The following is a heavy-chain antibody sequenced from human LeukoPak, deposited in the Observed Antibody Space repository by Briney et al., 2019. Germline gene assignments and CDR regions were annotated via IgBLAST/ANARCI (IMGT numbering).Heavy chain of an antibody. Sequence: GGSLRLSCAASGFTFSSYGMHWVRQAPGKGLEWVAVISYDGSNKYYADSVKGRFTISRDNSKNTLYLQMNSLRAEDTAVYYCAKEHRSRYFDWLPILGVLGYWGQGTLVTVSS. V-gene: IGHV3-30*18. D-gene: IGHD3-9*01. CDR2: ISYDGSNK. CDR1: GFTFSSYG. CDR3: AKEHRSRYFDWLPILGVLGY. J-gene: IGHJ4*02.